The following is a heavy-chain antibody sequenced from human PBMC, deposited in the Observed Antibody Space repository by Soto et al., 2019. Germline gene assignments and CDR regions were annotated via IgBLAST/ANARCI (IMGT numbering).Heavy chain of an antibody. CDR3: ARVGSPRSGDWYFDL. CDR2: ISSSSSTI. CDR1: GFTFSSYS. V-gene: IGHV3-48*04. J-gene: IGHJ2*01. Sequence: GGSLRLSCAASGFTFSSYSMNWVRQAPGKGLEWVSYISSSSSTIYYADSVKGRFTISRDNAKNSLYLQMNSLRAEDTAVYYCARVGSPRSGDWYFDLWGRGTLVTVSS. D-gene: IGHD2-15*01.